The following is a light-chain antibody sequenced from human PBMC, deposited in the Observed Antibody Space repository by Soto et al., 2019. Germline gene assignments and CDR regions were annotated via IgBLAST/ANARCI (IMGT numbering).Light chain of an antibody. CDR2: KAF. V-gene: IGKV2-30*01. Sequence: DVVMTQSPLSLPVTLGQPASISCRSSQSIVYSDGNAYLSWFQQRPGQSPRRLIYKAFNRDSGVPDRFSGSGSGIDFTLKISRVEAEDVGVYYCMQGTHWPPVTFGQGTKLEIK. CDR3: MQGTHWPPVT. CDR1: QSIVYSDGNAY. J-gene: IGKJ2*01.